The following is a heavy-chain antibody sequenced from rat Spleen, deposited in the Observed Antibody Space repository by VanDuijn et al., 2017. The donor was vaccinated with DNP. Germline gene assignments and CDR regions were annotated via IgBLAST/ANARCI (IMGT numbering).Heavy chain of an antibody. CDR3: ARSDYYGSFRPFTY. V-gene: IGHV3-1*01. Sequence: EVQLQESGPGLVKPSQSLSLTCSVTGYSLTSNYWGWIRKFPGNKMEWMAYISYSGSTGYNPSLKRRISITRDTTKNQFFLQLSSVTTEDTATYYCARSDYYGSFRPFTYWGQGTLVTVSS. CDR2: ISYSGST. CDR1: GYSLTSNY. J-gene: IGHJ3*01. D-gene: IGHD1-2*01.